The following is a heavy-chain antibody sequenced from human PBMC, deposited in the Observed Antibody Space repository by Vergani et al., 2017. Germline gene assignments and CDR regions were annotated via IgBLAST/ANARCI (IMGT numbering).Heavy chain of an antibody. CDR1: GYTFTSYG. J-gene: IGHJ4*02. CDR2: ISAYNGNT. D-gene: IGHD2-8*01. Sequence: QVQLVQSGAEVKKPGASVKVSCKASGYTFTSYGISWVRQAPGQGLEWMGWISAYNGNTNYAQKLQGRVTMTTDTSTSTAYMELRSLRSDDTAVYYCARHPPDCTNGVCYTPLNFDYWGQGTLVTVSS. V-gene: IGHV1-18*01. CDR3: ARHPPDCTNGVCYTPLNFDY.